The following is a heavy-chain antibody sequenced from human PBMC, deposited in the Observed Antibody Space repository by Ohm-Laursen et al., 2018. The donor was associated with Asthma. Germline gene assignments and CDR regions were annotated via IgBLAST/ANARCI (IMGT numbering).Heavy chain of an antibody. D-gene: IGHD5-24*01. V-gene: IGHV3-74*01. CDR2: IFPDGRRT. CDR3: ARGNLEGLQ. J-gene: IGHJ4*02. Sequence: SLRLSCSASGFTFSDYFMHWVRQGPGEGLVWISHIFPDGRRTNYADSVKGRFTISRDDAKNTLYLQMNSLRVDDTAVYYCARGNLEGLQWGQGTLVTVSS. CDR1: GFTFSDYF.